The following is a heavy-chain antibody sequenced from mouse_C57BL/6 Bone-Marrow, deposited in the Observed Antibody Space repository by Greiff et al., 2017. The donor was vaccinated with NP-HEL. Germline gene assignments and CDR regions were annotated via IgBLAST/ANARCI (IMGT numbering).Heavy chain of an antibody. Sequence: EVQLQQSGPELVKPGASVKMSCKASGYTFTDYNMHWVKQSHGKSLEWIGYINPNNGGTSYNQKFKGKATLTVNKSSSTAYMELRSLTSEDSAVYYCASSGGYDVEGYWGKGTTLTVSS. CDR1: GYTFTDYN. D-gene: IGHD2-2*01. J-gene: IGHJ2*01. CDR3: ASSGGYDVEGY. CDR2: INPNNGGT. V-gene: IGHV1-22*01.